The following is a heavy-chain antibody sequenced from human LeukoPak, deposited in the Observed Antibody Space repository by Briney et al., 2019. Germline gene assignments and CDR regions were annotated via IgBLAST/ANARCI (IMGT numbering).Heavy chain of an antibody. CDR1: GYSFTSYW. D-gene: IGHD2-2*01. V-gene: IGHV5-51*01. CDR3: ARHNLLDTEDQLLDYYYYYMDV. J-gene: IGHJ6*03. Sequence: GESLQISCKGSGYSFTSYWIGWVRQMPGKGLEWMGIIYPGDSDTRYSPSFQGQVTISADNSISTAYLQWSSLKASDTAMEYYARHNLLDTEDQLLDYYYYYMDVWGKGTTVTVSS. CDR2: IYPGDSDT.